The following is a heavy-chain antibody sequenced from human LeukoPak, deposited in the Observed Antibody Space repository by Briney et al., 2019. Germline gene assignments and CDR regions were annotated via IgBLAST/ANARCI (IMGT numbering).Heavy chain of an antibody. CDR2: INPNSGGT. D-gene: IGHD3-22*01. CDR3: ARSRYYYDSSGYYIGY. CDR1: GYTFTGYY. V-gene: IGHV1-2*06. Sequence: ASVKVSCKASGYTFTGYYMHWVRQAPGQGLEWMGRINPNSGGTNYAQKFQGRVTMTRDTSISTAYMELSRLRSDDTAVYYCARSRYYYDSSGYYIGYWGQGTLVTVSS. J-gene: IGHJ4*02.